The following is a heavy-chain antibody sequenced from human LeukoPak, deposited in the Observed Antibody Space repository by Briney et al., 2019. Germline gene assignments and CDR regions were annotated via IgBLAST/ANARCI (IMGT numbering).Heavy chain of an antibody. V-gene: IGHV4-30-2*01. CDR1: GGSISSGDYY. CDR2: IYHSGST. CDR3: ARTSIAARRANAFDI. J-gene: IGHJ3*02. D-gene: IGHD6-6*01. Sequence: SETLSLTCTVSGGSISSGDYYWSWIRQPPGKGLEWIGYIYHSGSTYYNPSLKSRVTISVDRSKNQFSLKLSSVTAADTAMYYCARTSIAARRANAFDIWGQGTMVTVSS.